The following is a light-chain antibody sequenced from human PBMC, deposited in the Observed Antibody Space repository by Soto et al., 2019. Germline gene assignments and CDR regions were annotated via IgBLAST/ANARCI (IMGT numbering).Light chain of an antibody. J-gene: IGLJ1*01. V-gene: IGLV2-14*01. CDR1: SSDVGAYNH. CDR2: EAS. CDR3: CSYTVSTTFV. Sequence: QSALTQPASVSGSPGQSITISCTGTSSDVGAYNHVSWYQHHPGKDPKLMIYEASNRPSGLSDRFSGSKSGNTASLTFSGLQAEDEADYYCCSYTVSTTFVFGSGTKLTVL.